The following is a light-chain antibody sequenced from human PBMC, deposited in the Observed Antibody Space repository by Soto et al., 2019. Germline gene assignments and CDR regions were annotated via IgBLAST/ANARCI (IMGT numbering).Light chain of an antibody. CDR2: AAT. CDR3: QQSFSIPFT. Sequence: DIQMTHSPASLSASLGDKVTIACRTSQTISRSLNWYHHRPGKAPRLLVYAATTLQSGVPSRFSGSGSGTDFNLTISSLQPEDFATYYCQQSFSIPFTFGPGTKVDIK. J-gene: IGKJ3*01. V-gene: IGKV1-39*01. CDR1: QTISRS.